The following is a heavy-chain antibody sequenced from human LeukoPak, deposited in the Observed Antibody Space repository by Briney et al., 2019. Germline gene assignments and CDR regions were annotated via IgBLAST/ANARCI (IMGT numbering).Heavy chain of an antibody. Sequence: PGGSLRLSCAASGFTFSSYGMHWVRQAPGKGLEWVAVISYDGSNKYYADSVKGRFTISRDNSKNTLYLQMNSLRAEDTAVYYCASGYSSGWFPDYWGQGTLVTVSS. V-gene: IGHV3-30*03. D-gene: IGHD6-19*01. J-gene: IGHJ4*02. CDR2: ISYDGSNK. CDR1: GFTFSSYG. CDR3: ASGYSSGWFPDY.